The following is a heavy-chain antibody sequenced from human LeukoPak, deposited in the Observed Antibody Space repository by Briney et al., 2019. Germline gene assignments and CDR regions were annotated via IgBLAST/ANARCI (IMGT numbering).Heavy chain of an antibody. CDR1: GFTFSSYA. D-gene: IGHD5-18*01. Sequence: GGSLRLSCAASGFTFSSYAMSWVRQAPGKGLEWVSAISGGGGSTYYADSVKGRFTISRDNSKNTLYLQMNSLRAEDTAVYYCAKDAWIQLWLRGYFDLWGRGTLVTVSS. CDR3: AKDAWIQLWLRGYFDL. CDR2: ISGGGGST. V-gene: IGHV3-23*01. J-gene: IGHJ2*01.